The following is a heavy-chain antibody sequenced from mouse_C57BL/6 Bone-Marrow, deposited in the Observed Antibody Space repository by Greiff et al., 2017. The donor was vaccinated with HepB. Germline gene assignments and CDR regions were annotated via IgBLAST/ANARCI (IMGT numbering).Heavy chain of an antibody. CDR3: AENYYGSSHWYFDV. D-gene: IGHD1-1*01. Sequence: ESGPGLVKPSQSLSLTCSVTGYSITSGYYWNWIRQFPGNKLEWMGYISYDGSNNYNPSLKNRISITRDTSKNQFFLKLNSVTTEDTATYYCAENYYGSSHWYFDVWGTGTTVTVSS. V-gene: IGHV3-6*01. CDR1: GYSITSGYY. J-gene: IGHJ1*03. CDR2: ISYDGSN.